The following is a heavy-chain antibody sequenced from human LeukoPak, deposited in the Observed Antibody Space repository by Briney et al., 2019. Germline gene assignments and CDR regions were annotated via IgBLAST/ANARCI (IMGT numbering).Heavy chain of an antibody. CDR2: MNPNSGNT. CDR3: VRAMAPLDTFNYQYAMDV. J-gene: IGHJ6*02. CDR1: GYTFNNYD. Sequence: ASVKVSCKASGYTFNNYDINWVRQAPGQGLEWMGWMNPNSGNTGYAQKFQGRFTLTRESFISTAYMELSSLRSDDTAVYYCVRAMAPLDTFNYQYAMDVWGQGTMVTVSS. V-gene: IGHV1-8*01. D-gene: IGHD5-24*01.